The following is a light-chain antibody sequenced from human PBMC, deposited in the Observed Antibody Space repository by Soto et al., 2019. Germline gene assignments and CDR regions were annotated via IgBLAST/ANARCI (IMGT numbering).Light chain of an antibody. Sequence: TQMTQSPSSLSASVGERVTITCQASEDITNDLNWYQQRPGKAPKVLIYDASTLETGVPSRFSGSGYGTHFTLTISRLHPEDFAVYYCQQYDNLPITFGQGTRLE. J-gene: IGKJ5*01. CDR2: DAS. CDR3: QQYDNLPIT. V-gene: IGKV1-33*01. CDR1: EDITND.